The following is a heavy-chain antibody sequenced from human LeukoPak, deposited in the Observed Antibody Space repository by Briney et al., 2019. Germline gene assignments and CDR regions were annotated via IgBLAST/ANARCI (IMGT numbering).Heavy chain of an antibody. CDR3: ALACAQSCDAFDI. J-gene: IGHJ3*02. CDR1: GGSISSSSYY. V-gene: IGHV4-39*07. Sequence: SETLSLSCTVSGGSISSSSYYWGWIRQPPGKGLEWIGSIYYSGSTYYNPSLKSRVTISVDTSKNQFSLKLSSVTAADTAVYYCALACAQSCDAFDIWGQGTMVTVSS. CDR2: IYYSGST.